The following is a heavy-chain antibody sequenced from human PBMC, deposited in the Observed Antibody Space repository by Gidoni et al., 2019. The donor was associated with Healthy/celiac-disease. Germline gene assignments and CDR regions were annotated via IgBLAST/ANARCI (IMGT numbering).Heavy chain of an antibody. J-gene: IGHJ3*02. Sequence: QVQLVESGGGVVQPGRSLRLSCAASGFTFSSYGMHWVRQAPGKGLEWVAVISYDGSNNYYADSVKGRFTISRDNSKNTLYLQMNSLRAEDTAVYYCANIDSSGYADAFDIWGQGTMVTVSS. V-gene: IGHV3-30*18. D-gene: IGHD3-22*01. CDR1: GFTFSSYG. CDR3: ANIDSSGYADAFDI. CDR2: ISYDGSNN.